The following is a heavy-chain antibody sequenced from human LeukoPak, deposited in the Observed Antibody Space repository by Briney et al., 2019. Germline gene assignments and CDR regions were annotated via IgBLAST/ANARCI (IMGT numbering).Heavy chain of an antibody. CDR3: ARAYSSGWYPPRLDY. CDR1: GGSISSYY. CDR2: IYYSGGT. J-gene: IGHJ4*02. D-gene: IGHD6-19*01. V-gene: IGHV4-59*01. Sequence: SETLSLTCTVSGGSISSYYWSWIRQPPGKGLEWIGYIYYSGGTNYNPSLKSRVTISVDTSKNQFSLKLSSVTAADTAVYYCARAYSSGWYPPRLDYWGQGTLVTVSS.